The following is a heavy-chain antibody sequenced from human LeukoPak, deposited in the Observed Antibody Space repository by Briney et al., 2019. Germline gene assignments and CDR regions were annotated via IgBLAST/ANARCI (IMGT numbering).Heavy chain of an antibody. J-gene: IGHJ5*02. V-gene: IGHV3-23*01. Sequence: GGSLRLSCAASGFTFSSYGMSWVRQAPGKGLEWVSAISGSGGSTYYADSVKGRFTISRDNSKNTLYLQMNSLRAEDTAVYYCARVDIVEEDWFDPWGQGTLVTVSS. CDR2: ISGSGGST. CDR3: ARVDIVEEDWFDP. D-gene: IGHD2-2*03. CDR1: GFTFSSYG.